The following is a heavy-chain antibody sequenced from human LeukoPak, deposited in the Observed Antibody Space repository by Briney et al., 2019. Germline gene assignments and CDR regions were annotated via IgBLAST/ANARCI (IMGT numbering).Heavy chain of an antibody. CDR3: ARVWAVVPR. V-gene: IGHV3-7*01. D-gene: IGHD6-19*01. J-gene: IGHJ4*02. CDR1: GFTFSSYA. Sequence: PGGSLRLSCAASGFTFSSYAMSWVRQAPGKGLEWVANIKQDGSEKYYVDSVKGRFTISRDNAKNSLYLQMNSLRAEDTAVYYCARVWAVVPRWGQGTLVTVSS. CDR2: IKQDGSEK.